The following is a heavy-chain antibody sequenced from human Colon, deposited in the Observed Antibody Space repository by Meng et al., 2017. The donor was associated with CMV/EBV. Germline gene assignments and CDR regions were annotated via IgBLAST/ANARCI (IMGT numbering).Heavy chain of an antibody. J-gene: IGHJ4*02. D-gene: IGHD1/OR15-1a*01. CDR2: ISAHSADT. CDR1: GYTFSNYG. CDR3: ARDWEAAWNTVITDC. Sequence: SGYTFSNYGISWLRQAPGQGLEWMGWISAHSADTWLISPFKQRVILTTDTASSTAHMELTDLTSDDTAVYYCARDWEAAWNTVITDCWGQGTLVTVSS. V-gene: IGHV1-18*01.